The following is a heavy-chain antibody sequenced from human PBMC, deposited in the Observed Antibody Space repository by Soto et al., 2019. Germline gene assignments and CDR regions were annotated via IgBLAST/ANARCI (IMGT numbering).Heavy chain of an antibody. CDR3: AKNNMGYYLDY. V-gene: IGHV3-23*01. CDR2: ISGSGGTT. D-gene: IGHD3-10*01. Sequence: EVQVLESGGGLVQPGGSLRLSCAASGFTFSNYAMSWVRQAPGKGLEWVSSISGSGGTTYYADSVKGRLTLSRDNSKNTLYLQMNSLRGEDTAVYYCAKNNMGYYLDYWGQGTLVTVSS. CDR1: GFTFSNYA. J-gene: IGHJ4*02.